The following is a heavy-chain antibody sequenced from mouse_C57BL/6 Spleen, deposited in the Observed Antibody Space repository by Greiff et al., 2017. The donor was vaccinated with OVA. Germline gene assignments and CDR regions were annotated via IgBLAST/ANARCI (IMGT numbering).Heavy chain of an antibody. D-gene: IGHD1-1*01. CDR2: IDTSDSYT. CDR3: ARDAFIAY. Sequence: QVQLQQPGAELVKPGASVKLSCKASGYTFTSYWMQWVKQRPGPGLEWIGEIDTSDSYTNYNQKFKGKATLTVDTSSSTAYMQLSSLTSEDSAVYYCARDAFIAYWGQGTLVTVSA. CDR1: GYTFTSYW. J-gene: IGHJ3*01. V-gene: IGHV1-50*01.